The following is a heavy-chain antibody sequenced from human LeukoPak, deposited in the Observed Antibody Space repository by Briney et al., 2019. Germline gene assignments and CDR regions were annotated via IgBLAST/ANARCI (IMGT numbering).Heavy chain of an antibody. V-gene: IGHV3-23*01. Sequence: GGSLRLSCAASGFTFSSYWMSWVRQAPGKGLEWVSAISGSGGSTYYADSVKGRFTISRDNSKNTLYLQMNSLRAEDTAVYYCAKDLPFIVGATWYYYYGMDVWGQGTTVTVSS. D-gene: IGHD1-26*01. J-gene: IGHJ6*02. CDR3: AKDLPFIVGATWYYYYGMDV. CDR1: GFTFSSYW. CDR2: ISGSGGST.